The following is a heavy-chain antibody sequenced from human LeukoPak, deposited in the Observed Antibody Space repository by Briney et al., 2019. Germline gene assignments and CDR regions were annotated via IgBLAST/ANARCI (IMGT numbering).Heavy chain of an antibody. J-gene: IGHJ5*02. CDR3: ARRRITIFGSAEYNWFDP. CDR1: GGSFSGYY. CDR2: INHSGST. V-gene: IGHV4-34*01. D-gene: IGHD3-3*01. Sequence: SETLSLTCAVYGGSFSGYYWSWIRQPPGKGLEWIGEINHSGSTNYNPSLKSRVTISVVTSKNQFSLKLSSVTAADTAVYYCARRRITIFGSAEYNWFDPWGQGTLVTVSS.